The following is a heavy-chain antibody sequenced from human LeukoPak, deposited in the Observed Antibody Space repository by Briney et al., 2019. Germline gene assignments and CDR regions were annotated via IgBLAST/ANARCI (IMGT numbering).Heavy chain of an antibody. CDR3: ARVGVVAAPINWFDP. CDR1: GYTFTSYG. D-gene: IGHD2-15*01. Sequence: ASVKVSCKASGYTFTSYGISWVRQAPGQGLEWMGWINPNSGGTNYAQKFQGRVTMTRDTSISTAYMELSRLRSDDTAVYYCARVGVVAAPINWFDPWGQGTLVTVSS. V-gene: IGHV1-2*02. J-gene: IGHJ5*02. CDR2: INPNSGGT.